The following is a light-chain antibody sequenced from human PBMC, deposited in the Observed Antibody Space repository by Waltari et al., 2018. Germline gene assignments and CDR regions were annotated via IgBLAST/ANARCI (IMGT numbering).Light chain of an antibody. Sequence: DIQMTQSPSTLSASVGDRVTITCRASQTIGSWLAWYQQKPGKAPKLLIYKAVNLESGVPSRFSGGESGIEFSLTISSLQPDDFATYYCEHYIRYPVTFGQGTKLELK. J-gene: IGKJ2*01. CDR2: KAV. CDR1: QTIGSW. CDR3: EHYIRYPVT. V-gene: IGKV1-5*03.